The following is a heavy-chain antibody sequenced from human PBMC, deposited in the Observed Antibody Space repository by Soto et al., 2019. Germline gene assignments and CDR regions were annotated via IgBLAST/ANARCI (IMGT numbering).Heavy chain of an antibody. CDR3: ARDLEPIVVVPAAIYYYYYGMDV. CDR2: IWYDGSNK. CDR1: GFTFSSYG. J-gene: IGHJ6*02. V-gene: IGHV3-33*01. D-gene: IGHD2-2*01. Sequence: GGSLRLSCAASGFTFSSYGMHWVRQAPGKGLEWVAVIWYDGSNKYYADSVKGRFTISRDNSKNTLYLQMNSLRAEDTAVYYCARDLEPIVVVPAAIYYYYYGMDVWGQGITVTAP.